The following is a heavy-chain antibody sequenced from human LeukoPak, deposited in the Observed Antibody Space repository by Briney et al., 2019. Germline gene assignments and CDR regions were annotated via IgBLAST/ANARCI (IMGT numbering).Heavy chain of an antibody. D-gene: IGHD1-7*01. Sequence: SVKVSCKASGGTFTSYAISWVRQAPGQGLEWIGGIIPIFGPANYAQKFQGRVTITADESTSTAYMELSSLRSEDTAVYYCARNWNYGDYYYYYMDVWGKGTTVTVSS. V-gene: IGHV1-69*13. J-gene: IGHJ6*03. CDR2: IIPIFGPA. CDR3: ARNWNYGDYYYYYMDV. CDR1: GGTFTSYA.